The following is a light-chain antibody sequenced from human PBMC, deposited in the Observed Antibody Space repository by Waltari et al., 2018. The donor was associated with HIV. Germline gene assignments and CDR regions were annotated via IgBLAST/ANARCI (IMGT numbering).Light chain of an antibody. CDR3: SSYTSSSTLV. CDR2: DVS. V-gene: IGLV2-14*03. CDR1: SRYVGGYNY. Sequence: QSALTHPASVSGSPGHSVTISCTGTSRYVGGYNYFSWYQQHPGKAPKLMIYDVSNRPSGVSNRFSGSKSCNTASLTISGLQAEDEADYYCSSYTSSSTLVFGGGTKLTVL. J-gene: IGLJ3*02.